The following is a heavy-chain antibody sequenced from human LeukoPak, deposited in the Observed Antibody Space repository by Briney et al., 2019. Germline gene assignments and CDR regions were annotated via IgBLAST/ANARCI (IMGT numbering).Heavy chain of an antibody. D-gene: IGHD3-22*01. CDR2: ISYSGST. CDR1: GGSISSYY. J-gene: IGHJ4*02. Sequence: SETLSLTCTVSGGSISSYYWSWIRQPPGKGLEWIGYISYSGSTYYNPSLKSRVTISVDTSKNQFSLRLSSVTAADTAVYYCARGGYYYDTRGYYPTFDYWGQGTLVTVSS. CDR3: ARGGYYYDTRGYYPTFDY. V-gene: IGHV4-59*12.